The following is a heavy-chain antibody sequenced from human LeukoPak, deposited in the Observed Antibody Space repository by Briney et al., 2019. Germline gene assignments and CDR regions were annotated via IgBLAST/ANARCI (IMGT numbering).Heavy chain of an antibody. CDR1: GFTFSSYA. CDR2: ISGSGGST. D-gene: IGHD3-22*01. CDR3: AKDTTFYYDSSGYLFDY. Sequence: GGSLRLSCAASGFTFSSYAMSWVRQAPGKGLEWVSAISGSGGSTYYADSVKGRFTTSRDNSKNTLYLQMNSLRAEDTAVYYCAKDTTFYYDSSGYLFDYWGQGTLVTVSS. V-gene: IGHV3-23*01. J-gene: IGHJ4*02.